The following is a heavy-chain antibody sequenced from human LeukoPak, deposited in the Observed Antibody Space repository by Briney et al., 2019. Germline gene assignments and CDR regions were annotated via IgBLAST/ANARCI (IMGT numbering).Heavy chain of an antibody. CDR3: ARGGYGSSGYFGY. Sequence: PGRSLRLSCAASGXTFSSYAMHWVRQAPGKGLEWVAVISYDGSNKYYADSVKGRFTISRDNSKNTLYLQMNSLRAEDTAVYYCARGGYGSSGYFGYWGQGTLVTVSS. J-gene: IGHJ4*02. CDR1: GXTFSSYA. D-gene: IGHD3-22*01. V-gene: IGHV3-30-3*01. CDR2: ISYDGSNK.